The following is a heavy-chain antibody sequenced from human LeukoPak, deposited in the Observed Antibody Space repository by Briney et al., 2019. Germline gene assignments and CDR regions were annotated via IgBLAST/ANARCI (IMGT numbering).Heavy chain of an antibody. D-gene: IGHD1-26*01. CDR3: ARDRHSGNYYLDF. CDR2: INPNNGGT. CDR1: GYTFTGYY. J-gene: IGHJ4*02. Sequence: ASVKVSCKASGYTFTGYYIHWVRQAPGQGLEWMGWINPNNGGTNYAQKFQGWVTMTRDTSISTAYMELSRLRSDDTAVYYCARDRHSGNYYLDFWGQGTLVTVSS. V-gene: IGHV1-2*04.